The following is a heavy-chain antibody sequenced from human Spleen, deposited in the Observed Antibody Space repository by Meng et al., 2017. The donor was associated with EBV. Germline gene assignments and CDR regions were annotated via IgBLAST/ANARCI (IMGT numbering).Heavy chain of an antibody. V-gene: IGHV4-30-2*01. D-gene: IGHD4-11*01. CDR3: ARQRPGASVDYFDP. CDR1: GDSISSGGS. Sequence: LQDAGPVLLKTSQTLAPPCAVSGDSISSGGSWSWIRQPPGKAPEWMGHIYHSVSTYHTPSLKSRVTMSVDRTKNQFSLRLISVTAADTAMYFCARQRPGASVDYFDPWGQGILVTVSS. CDR2: IYHSVST. J-gene: IGHJ5*02.